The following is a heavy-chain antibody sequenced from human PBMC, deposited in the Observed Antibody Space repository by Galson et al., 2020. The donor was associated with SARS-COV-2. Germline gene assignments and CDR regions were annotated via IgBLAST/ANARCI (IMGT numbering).Heavy chain of an antibody. CDR3: ARGDYYDSSGRTGAFDI. J-gene: IGHJ3*02. Sequence: ASETLSLTCTVSGGSISSGGYYWSWIRQHPGKGLEWIGYIYYSGSTYYNSSLKSRVTISVDTSKNQFSLKLSSVTAADTAVYYCARGDYYDSSGRTGAFDIWGQGTMVTVSS. D-gene: IGHD3-22*01. CDR1: GGSISSGGYY. V-gene: IGHV4-31*03. CDR2: IYYSGST.